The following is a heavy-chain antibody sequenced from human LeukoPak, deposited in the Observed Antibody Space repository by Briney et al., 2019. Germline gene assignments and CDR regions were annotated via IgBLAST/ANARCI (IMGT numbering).Heavy chain of an antibody. CDR1: XYTFTSYD. Sequence: ASVXXSXKASXYTFTSYDINXVRQATGQGLEWXGWMNPNSGNTGYAQKFQGRVTITRNTSISTAYMELSSLRSEDTAVYYCARSSNPWIYYFDYWGQGTLVAVSS. J-gene: IGHJ4*02. D-gene: IGHD4-11*01. CDR2: MNPNSGNT. V-gene: IGHV1-8*03. CDR3: ARSSNPWIYYFDY.